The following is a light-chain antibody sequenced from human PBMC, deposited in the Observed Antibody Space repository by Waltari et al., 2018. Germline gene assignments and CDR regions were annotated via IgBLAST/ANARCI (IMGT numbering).Light chain of an antibody. V-gene: IGLV2-23*02. Sequence: QAALTQPASVSGSPGQSITISCTGSNSDVGNYNLVSWYQKHPGKAPKLIIYEVTNRPSGISDRFSGFKTGNTASLTISGLQAEDEADYYCCSYAGSWIWVFGGGTELPVL. J-gene: IGLJ3*02. CDR2: EVT. CDR3: CSYAGSWIWV. CDR1: NSDVGNYNL.